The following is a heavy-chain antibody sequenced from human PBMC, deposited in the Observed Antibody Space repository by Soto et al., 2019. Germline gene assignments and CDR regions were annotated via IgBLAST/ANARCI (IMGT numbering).Heavy chain of an antibody. D-gene: IGHD6-13*01. CDR1: GFTFSDYY. V-gene: IGHV3-11*05. Sequence: QVQLVESGGGLVKPVGSLRLSCAASGFTFSDYYMSWIRQAPGKGLEWVSYISSSSSYTNYADSVKGRFTISRDNAKNSLYLQMNSLRAEDTAVYYCARVIAAAGTYGMDVWGQGTTVTVSS. J-gene: IGHJ6*02. CDR3: ARVIAAAGTYGMDV. CDR2: ISSSSSYT.